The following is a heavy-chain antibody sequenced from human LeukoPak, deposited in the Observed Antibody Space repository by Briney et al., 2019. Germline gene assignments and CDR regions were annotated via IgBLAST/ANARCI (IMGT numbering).Heavy chain of an antibody. V-gene: IGHV4-38-2*01. Sequence: SETLSLTCAVSGYSISSGCYWGWIRQPPGKGLEWIGSIYTSGSTNYNPSLKSRVTMSVDTSKKQFSLKLSSVTAADTAVYYCATYQYDEIVGATPYFDYWGQGTLVTVSS. CDR3: ATYQYDEIVGATPYFDY. CDR2: IYTSGST. J-gene: IGHJ4*02. CDR1: GYSISSGCY. D-gene: IGHD1-26*01.